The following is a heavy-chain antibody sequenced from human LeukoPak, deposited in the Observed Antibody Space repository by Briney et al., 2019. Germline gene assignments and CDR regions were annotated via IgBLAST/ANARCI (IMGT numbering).Heavy chain of an antibody. CDR3: AAGSDTRYYYYYYMDV. D-gene: IGHD5-18*01. V-gene: IGHV3-11*01. J-gene: IGHJ6*03. CDR1: GFTFSDYY. Sequence: PGGSLRLSCAASGFTFSDYYMSWIRQAPGKGLELVSYISSSGSTIYYADSVKGRFTISRDNAKNSLYLQMNSLRAEDTAVYYCAAGSDTRYYYYYYMDVWGKGTTVTISS. CDR2: ISSSGSTI.